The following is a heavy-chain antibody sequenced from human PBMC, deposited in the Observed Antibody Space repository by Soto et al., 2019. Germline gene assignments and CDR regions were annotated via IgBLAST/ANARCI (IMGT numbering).Heavy chain of an antibody. D-gene: IGHD1-26*01. CDR3: VKRPLKFSGSYFDY. Sequence: EVQLLDSGGGLVQPGGSLRLSCAASGFTFSTYPMSWVRRAPGKGLEWVSDISGPGGSTYYADSVRGRFTISRDNSKNTVYLQMNSLRDEDTAVYYCVKRPLKFSGSYFDYWGQGTLVTVSS. CDR1: GFTFSTYP. J-gene: IGHJ4*02. CDR2: ISGPGGST. V-gene: IGHV3-23*01.